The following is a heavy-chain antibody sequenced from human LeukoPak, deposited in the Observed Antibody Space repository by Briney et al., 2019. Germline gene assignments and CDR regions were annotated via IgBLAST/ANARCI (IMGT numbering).Heavy chain of an antibody. D-gene: IGHD2-2*02. J-gene: IGHJ4*02. CDR2: IYHSGST. Sequence: SETLSLTCTVSGGSISSGGYYWSWIRQPPGKGLEWIGYIYHSGSTYYNPSLKSRVTISVDRSKNQFSLKLSSVTAADTAVYYCARGLGYCGSTSCYTFDYWGQGTLVTVSS. CDR1: GGSISSGGYY. V-gene: IGHV4-30-2*01. CDR3: ARGLGYCGSTSCYTFDY.